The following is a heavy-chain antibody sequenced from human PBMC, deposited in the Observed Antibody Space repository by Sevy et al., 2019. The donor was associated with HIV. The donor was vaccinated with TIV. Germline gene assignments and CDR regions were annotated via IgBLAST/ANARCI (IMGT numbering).Heavy chain of an antibody. CDR2: INESGIT. CDR3: ARSPPVVVVPGAPSWFDP. J-gene: IGHJ5*02. CDR1: YGSFSGYY. D-gene: IGHD2-2*01. V-gene: IGHV4-34*01. Sequence: SETLSLTCAVHYGSFSGYYWNWIRQVPGKGLEWIGEINESGITYYNPSLKSRVPISVDTSKKQVSLKLKSVTAVESAVYFCARSPPVVVVPGAPSWFDPWGQGTLVTVSS.